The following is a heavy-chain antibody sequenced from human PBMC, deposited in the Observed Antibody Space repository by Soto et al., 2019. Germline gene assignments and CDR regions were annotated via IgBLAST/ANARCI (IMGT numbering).Heavy chain of an antibody. CDR3: ARALPVAKGGFDP. Sequence: GGSLRLSCAASGFTVSNTYMTWVRQPPGKGLECGSVIYTAGGTNYADSVKGRFIISRDNSKNTLYLQMNSLRAEDTAVYYCARALPVAKGGFDPWGKGTLVTVSS. CDR1: GFTVSNTY. CDR2: IYTAGGT. V-gene: IGHV3-53*01. D-gene: IGHD2-2*01. J-gene: IGHJ5*02.